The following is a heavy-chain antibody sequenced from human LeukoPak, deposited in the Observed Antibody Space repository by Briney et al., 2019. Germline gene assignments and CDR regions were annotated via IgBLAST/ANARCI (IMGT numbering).Heavy chain of an antibody. CDR2: IYWDDDK. CDR3: AHPGRWGDDYGY. CDR1: GISLSNSGVG. D-gene: IGHD5-12*01. J-gene: IGHJ4*02. V-gene: IGHV2-5*02. Sequence: ESGPTLVKPTQTLTLTCTFSGISLSNSGVGVGWIRQPPGKALEWLALIYWDDDKRYSPSLKTRLTITKDTSKNQVVLTMTNMDPVDTATYYCAHPGRWGDDYGYWGQGILVTVSS.